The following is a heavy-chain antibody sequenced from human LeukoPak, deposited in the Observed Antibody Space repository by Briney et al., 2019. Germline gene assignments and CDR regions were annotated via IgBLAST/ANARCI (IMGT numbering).Heavy chain of an antibody. CDR2: ISGSGGST. CDR1: GFTFSSYA. V-gene: IGHV3-23*01. D-gene: IGHD2-15*01. CDR3: AKDCLGYCSGGRNH. J-gene: IGHJ5*02. Sequence: GGSLRPSCAASGFTFSSYAMSWVRQAPGKGLEWVSAISGSGGSTYYADSVKGRFTISRDNSKNTLYLQMNSLRAEDTAVYYCAKDCLGYCSGGRNHWGQGTLVTVSS.